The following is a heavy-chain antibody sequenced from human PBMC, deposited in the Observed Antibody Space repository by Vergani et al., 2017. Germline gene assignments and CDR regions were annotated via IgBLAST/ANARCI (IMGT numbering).Heavy chain of an antibody. J-gene: IGHJ4*02. Sequence: QITLKESGPTLVKPTQTLTLTCTFSGFSLSTSGVGVGWIRQPPGKALEWLALIYWDDDKRYSPSLKSRLTITKDTAKNQVVLTMTNMDPVDTATYYCAHIVSIAARPVPFDYWGQGTLVTVAS. CDR2: IYWDDDK. CDR1: GFSLSTSGVG. D-gene: IGHD6-6*01. V-gene: IGHV2-5*02. CDR3: AHIVSIAARPVPFDY.